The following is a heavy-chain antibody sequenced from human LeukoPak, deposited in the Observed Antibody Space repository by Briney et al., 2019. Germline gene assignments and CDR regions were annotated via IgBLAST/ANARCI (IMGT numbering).Heavy chain of an antibody. CDR1: GFTFSTCA. D-gene: IGHD5-18*01. J-gene: IGHJ3*02. Sequence: GGSLRLSCAASGFTFSTCAINWVRQAPGKGLEWVSAISGSGSKTFYADSVKGRFTISRDIPKNTLYLQMNSLSPEDTAVYYCVKEPRGYSFSFDIWGQGTMVTVSS. V-gene: IGHV3-23*01. CDR2: ISGSGSKT. CDR3: VKEPRGYSFSFDI.